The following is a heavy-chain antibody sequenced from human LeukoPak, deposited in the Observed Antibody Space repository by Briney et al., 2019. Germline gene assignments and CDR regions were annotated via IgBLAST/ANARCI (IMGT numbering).Heavy chain of an antibody. CDR1: GGTFSSYA. J-gene: IGHJ6*03. Sequence: SVKVSCKASGGTFSSYAISWVRQAPGQGLEWIGRIIPILGIANYAQKFQGRVTITADKSTSTAYMELSSLRAEDTAVYYCAREVYSSSSGHFVLPYYYYYMDVWGKGTTVTVSS. V-gene: IGHV1-69*04. D-gene: IGHD6-6*01. CDR2: IIPILGIA. CDR3: AREVYSSSSGHFVLPYYYYYMDV.